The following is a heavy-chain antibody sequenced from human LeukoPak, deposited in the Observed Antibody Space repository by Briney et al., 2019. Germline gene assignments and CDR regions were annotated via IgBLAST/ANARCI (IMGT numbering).Heavy chain of an antibody. CDR3: TTDWRVVVPAATETDY. Sequence: GGSLRLSCAASGFTFSSYAMHWVRQAPGKGLEWVAVISYDGSNKYYADSVKGRFTISRDNSKNTLYLQMNSLKTEDTAVYYCTTDWRVVVPAATETDYWGQGTLVTVSS. D-gene: IGHD2-2*01. CDR2: ISYDGSNK. J-gene: IGHJ4*02. CDR1: GFTFSSYA. V-gene: IGHV3-30-3*01.